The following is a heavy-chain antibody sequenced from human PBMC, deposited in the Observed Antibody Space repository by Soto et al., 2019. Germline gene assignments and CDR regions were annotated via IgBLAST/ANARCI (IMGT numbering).Heavy chain of an antibody. CDR2: IYYTGST. J-gene: IGHJ3*02. CDR1: DGTIASGGYY. D-gene: IGHD6-13*01. Sequence: QLQLQESGPGLVKPSQTLSLTCTVSDGTIASGGYYWNWIRQHPGKGLEWIGYIYYTGSTGYNPSLRGRVTISIDTAKSQFSLKLSSVTAADTVVYYCARDTSSGWYHAADVFDIWGQGTMVTVSS. CDR3: ARDTSSGWYHAADVFDI. V-gene: IGHV4-31*03.